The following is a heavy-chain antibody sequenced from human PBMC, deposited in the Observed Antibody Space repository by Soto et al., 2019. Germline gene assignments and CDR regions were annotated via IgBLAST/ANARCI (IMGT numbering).Heavy chain of an antibody. V-gene: IGHV4-34*01. CDR1: GGSFSGYY. CDR2: INHSGST. D-gene: IGHD5-18*01. Sequence: PSETLSLTCAVYGGSFSGYYWTWIRQPPGTGLEWIGEINHSGSTNYNPSLKSRVTISVDTSKNQLSLKLSSVTAADTAVYYCASDGRGTAMGFTAGDWFDPWGQGTLVTVSS. CDR3: ASDGRGTAMGFTAGDWFDP. J-gene: IGHJ5*02.